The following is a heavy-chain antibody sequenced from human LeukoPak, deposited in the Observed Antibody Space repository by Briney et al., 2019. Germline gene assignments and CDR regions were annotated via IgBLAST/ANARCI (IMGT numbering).Heavy chain of an antibody. CDR1: GYTFSSYW. D-gene: IGHD3-10*01. CDR2: IYPGDSDT. J-gene: IGHJ4*02. CDR3: ARRHYYDSGRYNSHFDY. Sequence: GESLKIFFKGSGYTFSSYWIAWVRQMPGKGLELMGIIYPGDSDTRYNASFQGQVTISADKSISTAYLQWSSLKASDTAIYYCARRHYYDSGRYNSHFDYWGQGALVTVSS. V-gene: IGHV5-51*01.